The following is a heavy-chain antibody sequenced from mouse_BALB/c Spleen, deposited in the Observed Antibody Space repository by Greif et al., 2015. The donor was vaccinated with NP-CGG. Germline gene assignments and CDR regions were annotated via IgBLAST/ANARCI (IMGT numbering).Heavy chain of an antibody. CDR3: TRGGGNYWYFDV. CDR2: IYPSDSYT. V-gene: IGHV1-69*02. CDR1: GYTFTGYW. Sequence: VQLQQSGAELVRPGAPVKLSCKASGYTFTGYWMNWVKQRPGQGLEWIGNIYPSDSYTNYNQKFKDKATLTVDKSSSTAYMQLSSPTSEDSAVYYCTRGGGNYWYFDVWGAGTTVTVSS. J-gene: IGHJ1*01. D-gene: IGHD1-1*02.